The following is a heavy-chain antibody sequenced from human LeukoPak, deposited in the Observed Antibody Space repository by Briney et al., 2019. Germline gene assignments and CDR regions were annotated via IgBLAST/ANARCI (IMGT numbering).Heavy chain of an antibody. CDR3: ARLTSSWFDP. J-gene: IGHJ5*02. Sequence: SETLSLTCTVSDGSISSYYWSWIRQPPGKGLEWIGYIYYTGSTNYNPSLTSRFTISVDTSKNQFSLKLSSVTAADTAVYYCARLTSSWFDPWGQGTLVTVSS. D-gene: IGHD6-6*01. CDR2: IYYTGST. CDR1: DGSISSYY. V-gene: IGHV4-59*08.